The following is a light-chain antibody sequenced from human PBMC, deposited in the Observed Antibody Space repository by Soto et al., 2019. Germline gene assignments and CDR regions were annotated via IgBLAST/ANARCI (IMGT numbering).Light chain of an antibody. V-gene: IGLV1-47*02. CDR3: ATWDDSLSGYV. J-gene: IGLJ1*01. CDR1: SSNIGSNY. Sequence: QSVLTQPPSASGTPGQRVTISCSGSSSNIGSNYVYWYQQLPGTAPKLLIYSNNQRPSGVPDRFSGSKSGTSASLAISGRLSEDEADYYCATWDDSLSGYVFGTGTKVTVL. CDR2: SNN.